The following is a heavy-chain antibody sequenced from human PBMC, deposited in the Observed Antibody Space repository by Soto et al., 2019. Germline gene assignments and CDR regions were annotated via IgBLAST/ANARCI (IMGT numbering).Heavy chain of an antibody. Sequence: PSETLSLTCAVYDGSSNNYYWSWIRQPPGKGLKWIGSIYYSGSTYYNPSLKSRVTISVDTSKNQFSLKLSSVTAADTAVYYCARRLGSSSWYDYFDYWGQGTLVTVSS. CDR1: DGSSNNYY. CDR3: ARRLGSSSWYDYFDY. V-gene: IGHV4-59*05. D-gene: IGHD6-13*01. CDR2: IYYSGST. J-gene: IGHJ4*02.